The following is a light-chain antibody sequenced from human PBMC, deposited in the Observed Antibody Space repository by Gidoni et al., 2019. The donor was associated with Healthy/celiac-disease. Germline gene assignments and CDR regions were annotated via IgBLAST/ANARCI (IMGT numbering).Light chain of an antibody. J-gene: IGKJ1*01. V-gene: IGKV1-39*01. CDR1: QSISSY. CDR2: AAS. Sequence: DIQMTQSPSSLSASVGDRVTITCQSSQSISSYLNWYQQKPGKAPKLLIYAASSLQGGVPSRFSGSGSGTDFTLTISSLQAEDFATYYCQQSYSTPWTFGQGTKVEIK. CDR3: QQSYSTPWT.